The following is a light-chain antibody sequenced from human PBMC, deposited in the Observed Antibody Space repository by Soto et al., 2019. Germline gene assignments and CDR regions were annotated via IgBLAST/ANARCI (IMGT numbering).Light chain of an antibody. V-gene: IGLV2-14*01. J-gene: IGLJ1*01. CDR2: EVR. Sequence: QSALTQRASVSWSPGQSITISCTGTSSDVGGYNYVSWYRQHPGKAPKLMIYEVRNRPSGVSNRFSGSKSGNTASLTIPGLQAEDEADYYCSSYTRSSTLIFGIGTKVTVL. CDR3: SSYTRSSTLI. CDR1: SSDVGGYNY.